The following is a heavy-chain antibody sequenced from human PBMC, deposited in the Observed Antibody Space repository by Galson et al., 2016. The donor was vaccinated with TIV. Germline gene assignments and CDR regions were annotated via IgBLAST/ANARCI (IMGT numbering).Heavy chain of an antibody. CDR1: GFTFSNYA. CDR3: ATSISTSGAFDY. D-gene: IGHD5-12*01. V-gene: IGHV3-23*01. J-gene: IGHJ4*02. Sequence: SLRLSCAASGFTFSNYAMNWVRQAPGKGLEWVSYISGSGGSTFYADPVKGRFTISRDNSRNTVFLQMNSLRAEDTAAYYCATSISTSGAFDYWGQGTLVTVSA. CDR2: ISGSGGST.